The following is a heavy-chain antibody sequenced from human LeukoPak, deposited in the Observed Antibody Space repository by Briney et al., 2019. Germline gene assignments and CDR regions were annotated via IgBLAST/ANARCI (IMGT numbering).Heavy chain of an antibody. CDR2: ISAYNGNT. CDR1: GYTFTSYG. V-gene: IGHV1-18*01. Sequence: GASVKVSCKASGYTFTSYGISWVRQAPGQGLEWMGWISAYNGNTNYAQKLQGRVTMTTDTSTSTAYMEPRSLRSDDTAVYYCARDHPTSILEWLSYYYYGMDVWGQGTTVTVSS. CDR3: ARDHPTSILEWLSYYYYGMDV. D-gene: IGHD3-3*01. J-gene: IGHJ6*02.